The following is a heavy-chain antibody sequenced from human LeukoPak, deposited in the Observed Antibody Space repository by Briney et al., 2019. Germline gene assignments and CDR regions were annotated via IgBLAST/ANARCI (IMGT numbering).Heavy chain of an antibody. CDR3: ARDPVDRGIAGATYPPYFDY. D-gene: IGHD1-26*01. V-gene: IGHV1-2*02. J-gene: IGHJ4*02. CDR1: GYTFTGYY. Sequence: ASVKVSCKASGYTFTGYYMHWVRQAPGQGLEWMGWINPNSGGTNYAQKFQGRVTMTRDTSISTAYMELSRLRSDDTAVYSCARDPVDRGIAGATYPPYFDYWGQGTLVTVSS. CDR2: INPNSGGT.